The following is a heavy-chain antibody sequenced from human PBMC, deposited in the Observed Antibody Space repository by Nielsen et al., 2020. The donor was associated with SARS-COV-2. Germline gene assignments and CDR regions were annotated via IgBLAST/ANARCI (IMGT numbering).Heavy chain of an antibody. D-gene: IGHD3-3*02. CDR2: IYYSGST. J-gene: IGHJ4*02. CDR3: ARLNRRILTPLALASLRFDY. Sequence: SETLSLTCTVSGDSMSDSNYYWVWIRQPPGKGLEWIASIYYSGSTYYNTSLKSRVTISIDTSKNHFSLRLNSVAAADTAVYYCARLNRRILTPLALASLRFDYWGQGSLVTVSS. V-gene: IGHV4-39*02. CDR1: GDSMSDSNYY.